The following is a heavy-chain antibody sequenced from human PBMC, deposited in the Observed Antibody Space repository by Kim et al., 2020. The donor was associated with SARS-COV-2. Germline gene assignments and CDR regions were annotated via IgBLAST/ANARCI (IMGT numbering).Heavy chain of an antibody. D-gene: IGHD6-19*01. CDR3: ASGSESSGKSFDY. V-gene: IGHV4-30-2*01. J-gene: IGHJ4*02. CDR1: GASISSGVFS. Sequence: SETLSLTCAVSGASISSGVFSWSWIRQPPGKGLEWIGYIYHSGYTYYNPSLWGRVTISLDMSKNHFSLNLTSVTAADTAVYYCASGSESSGKSFDYWGQGTLVTVSS. CDR2: IYHSGYT.